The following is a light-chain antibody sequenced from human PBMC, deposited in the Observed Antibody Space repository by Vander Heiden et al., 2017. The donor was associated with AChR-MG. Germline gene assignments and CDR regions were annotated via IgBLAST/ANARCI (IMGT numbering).Light chain of an antibody. V-gene: IGKV1-39*01. J-gene: IGKJ2*01. CDR2: AAS. CDR3: QQSYGTLYT. CDR1: QSISRY. Sequence: TITCRASQSISRYLNWYQQKPGRAPKLLISAASSLQSGVPSRFSGSGSGTDFTLTISSLQPEDFATYYCQQSYGTLYTFGQGTKLEIK.